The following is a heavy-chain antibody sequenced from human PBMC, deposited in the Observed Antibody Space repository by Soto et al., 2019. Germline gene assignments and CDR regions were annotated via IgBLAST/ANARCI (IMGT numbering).Heavy chain of an antibody. J-gene: IGHJ4*02. Sequence: QITLKESGPTLVKSTQNLTLTCTFSGFSLTTGGVGVAWIRQPPRKALEWLAVIYWDDDKRYSPSLKSRHTITKDTSKNQVVLTMTNMDPLDTATYYCAHRLGIRNDYWGQGALVIVSS. D-gene: IGHD1-26*01. CDR2: IYWDDDK. V-gene: IGHV2-5*02. CDR1: GFSLTTGGVG. CDR3: AHRLGIRNDY.